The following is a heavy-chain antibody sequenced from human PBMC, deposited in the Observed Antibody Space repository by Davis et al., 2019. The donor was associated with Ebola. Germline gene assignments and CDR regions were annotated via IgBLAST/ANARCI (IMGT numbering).Heavy chain of an antibody. D-gene: IGHD1-1*01. CDR3: ARLGDNWPWYFDY. CDR2: IFPSDSDT. CDR1: DYTFISNW. J-gene: IGHJ4*02. V-gene: IGHV5-51*01. Sequence: PGGSLRLSCKAYDYTFISNWIGWVRQVPGEGLEWMGVIFPSDSDTRYNPSFQGQVTISVDKSINTAYLQWSNLKASDTAMYYCARLGDNWPWYFDYWGQGTLVSVSS.